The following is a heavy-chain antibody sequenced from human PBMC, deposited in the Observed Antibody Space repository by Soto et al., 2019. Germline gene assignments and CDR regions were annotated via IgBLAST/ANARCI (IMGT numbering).Heavy chain of an antibody. Sequence: GGFLRLSCAASGFTVSSNYMSWVRQAPGEGLEWVSVIYSGGSTYYADSVKGRFTISRDNSKNTLYLQMNSLRAEDTAVYYCAREKRAYYYMDVWGKGTTVTVSS. J-gene: IGHJ6*03. CDR1: GFTVSSNY. V-gene: IGHV3-66*01. CDR2: IYSGGST. CDR3: AREKRAYYYMDV.